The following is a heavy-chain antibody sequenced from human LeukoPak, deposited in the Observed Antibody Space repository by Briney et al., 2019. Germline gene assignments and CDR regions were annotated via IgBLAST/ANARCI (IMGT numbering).Heavy chain of an antibody. CDR1: GYTFTSYD. J-gene: IGHJ5*02. D-gene: IGHD1-26*01. CDR2: MNPNSGNT. Sequence: GASVKVSCKASGYTFTSYDINWVRQATGQGLEWMGWMNPNSGNTGYAQKFQGRVTMTRSTSTSTAYMELSSLRSEDTAVYYCARDNSVGDYAWWFDPWGQGTLVTVSS. V-gene: IGHV1-8*01. CDR3: ARDNSVGDYAWWFDP.